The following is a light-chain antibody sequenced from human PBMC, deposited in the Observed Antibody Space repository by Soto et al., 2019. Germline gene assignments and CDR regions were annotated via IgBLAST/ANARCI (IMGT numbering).Light chain of an antibody. Sequence: DIQMTQSPSSLSASVGDRVTITCRASQSISSYLNWYQQKPGKAPKVLIYAASSLQSGIPSRFSGSGSRTDFTLTISSLQPEDFAVYYCQQSHSMPITFGPGTKVDIK. CDR3: QQSHSMPIT. CDR1: QSISSY. CDR2: AAS. J-gene: IGKJ3*01. V-gene: IGKV1-39*01.